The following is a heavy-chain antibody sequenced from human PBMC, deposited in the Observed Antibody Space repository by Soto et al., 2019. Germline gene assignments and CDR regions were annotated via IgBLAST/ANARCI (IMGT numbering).Heavy chain of an antibody. CDR2: IWYDGNNK. CDR1: GFSFRSYG. J-gene: IGHJ4*01. Sequence: QVQLVESGGGVVQPGRSLRLSCAASGFSFRSYGMHWVRQAPGKGLEWVGFIWYDGNNKYYADAVKGRFTISRDNSKNTLCSAFHSPRVEDTGVYYCAGAVGNWLYSDYWGHGTVVTVSS. V-gene: IGHV3-33*01. CDR3: AGAVGNWLYSDY. D-gene: IGHD1-1*01.